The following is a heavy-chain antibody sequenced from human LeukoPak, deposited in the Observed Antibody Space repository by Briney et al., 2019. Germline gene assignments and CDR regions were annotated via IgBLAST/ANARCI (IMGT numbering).Heavy chain of an antibody. J-gene: IGHJ4*02. V-gene: IGHV4-59*08. D-gene: IGHD6-13*01. CDR2: IYYSGST. Sequence: MPSETLSLTCTVSGGSISSYYWSWIRQPPGKGLEWIGNIYYSGSTNYNPSLKRRGTISVDTSKNQFSLTLSSVTAASTPDRYCVRLSHPGGSSWYCDYWGQETLVTVSS. CDR1: GGSISSYY. CDR3: VRLSHPGGSSWYCDY.